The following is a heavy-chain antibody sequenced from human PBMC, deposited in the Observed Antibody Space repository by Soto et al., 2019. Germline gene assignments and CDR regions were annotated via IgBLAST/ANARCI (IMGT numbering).Heavy chain of an antibody. CDR3: ARDPLREVTTMGGFPDYYYYGMDV. Sequence: RASVKVSCKASGGTFSSYAISWVRQAPGQGLEWMGGIIPIFGTANYAQKFQGRVTITADESTSTAYMELSSLRSEDTAVYYCARDPLREVTTMGGFPDYYYYGMDVWGQGTTVTVSS. CDR2: IIPIFGTA. CDR1: GGTFSSYA. V-gene: IGHV1-69*13. J-gene: IGHJ6*02. D-gene: IGHD4-4*01.